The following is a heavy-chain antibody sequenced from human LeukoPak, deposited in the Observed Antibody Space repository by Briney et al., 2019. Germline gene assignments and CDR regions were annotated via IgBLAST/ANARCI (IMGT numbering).Heavy chain of an antibody. Sequence: GASVKVSCKASGGTFSSYAISWVRQAPGQGLEWMGWISAYNGNTNYAQKLQGRVTMTTDTSTSTAYMELRSLRPDDTAVYYCARDPAIVVVITEHYFDYWGQGTLVTVSS. CDR1: GGTFSSYA. J-gene: IGHJ4*02. V-gene: IGHV1-18*01. CDR2: ISAYNGNT. D-gene: IGHD3-22*01. CDR3: ARDPAIVVVITEHYFDY.